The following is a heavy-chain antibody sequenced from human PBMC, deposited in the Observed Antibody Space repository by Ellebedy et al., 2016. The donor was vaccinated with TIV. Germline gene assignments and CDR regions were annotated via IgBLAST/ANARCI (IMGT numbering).Heavy chain of an antibody. J-gene: IGHJ4*02. CDR3: ARVGYGDYVGYFDY. D-gene: IGHD4-17*01. V-gene: IGHV1-8*01. Sequence: AASVKVSCKASGYTFSNYDIHWVRQASGQGLEWMGWVNPKTGNTDYAQKFQGRVTITADKSTSTAYMELSSLRYEDTAVYYCARVGYGDYVGYFDYWGQGTLVTVSS. CDR2: VNPKTGNT. CDR1: GYTFSNYD.